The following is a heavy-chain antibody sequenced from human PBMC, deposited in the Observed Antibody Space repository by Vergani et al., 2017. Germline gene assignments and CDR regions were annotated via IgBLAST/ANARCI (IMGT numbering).Heavy chain of an antibody. J-gene: IGHJ5*02. Sequence: QVQLQESGPGLVKSSETLSLTCSVSFDSIRNLYCNWIRQPPGKGLEWIVSIHYSENTNYNPSLKTRVTISVDTSNNQFSLTLTSVTATDTAVYYCASDTHSGQRADRWGQGILVTVTS. V-gene: IGHV4-59*11. D-gene: IGHD6-19*01. CDR1: FDSIRNLY. CDR2: IHYSENT. CDR3: ASDTHSGQRADR.